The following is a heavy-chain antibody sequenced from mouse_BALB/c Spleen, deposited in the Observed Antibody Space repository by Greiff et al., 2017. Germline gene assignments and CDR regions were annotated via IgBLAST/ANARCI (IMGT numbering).Heavy chain of an antibody. CDR2: ISYSGST. Sequence: EVMLVESGPGLVKPSQSLSLTCTVTGYSITSDYAWNWIRQFPGNKLEWMGYISYSGSTSYNPSLKSRISITRDTSKNQFFLQLNSVTTEDTATYYCARKLTGTRGYWYFDVWGAGTTVTVSS. CDR1: GYSITSDYA. D-gene: IGHD4-1*01. CDR3: ARKLTGTRGYWYFDV. J-gene: IGHJ1*01. V-gene: IGHV3-2*02.